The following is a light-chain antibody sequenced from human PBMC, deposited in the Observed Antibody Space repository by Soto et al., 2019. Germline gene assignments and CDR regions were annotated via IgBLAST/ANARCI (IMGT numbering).Light chain of an antibody. CDR1: DSNIGNNA. CDR3: EAWDDSLDAQV. V-gene: IGLV1-36*01. Sequence: QSVLTQPPSVSGAPRQRVTISCSGSDSNIGNNAVNWYQLVPGKAPKVVIYRNNVVLSGVSDRFSGSKSGTSASLAISRLQSEDEADYYCEAWDDSLDAQVFGGGTKVTVL. CDR2: RNN. J-gene: IGLJ3*02.